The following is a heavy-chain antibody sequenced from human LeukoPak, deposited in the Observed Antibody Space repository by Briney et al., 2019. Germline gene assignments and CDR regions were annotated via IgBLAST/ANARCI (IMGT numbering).Heavy chain of an antibody. J-gene: IGHJ6*03. Sequence: GGSLRLSCAASGFTFSSYWMSWVRQAPGKGLEWVANIKQDGSEKYYVDSVKGRFTISRDNAKNSLYLQMNSLRAEDTAVYYCAKDTVKVTTIRRVPHYMDVWGKGTTVTISS. CDR3: AKDTVKVTTIRRVPHYMDV. CDR2: IKQDGSEK. V-gene: IGHV3-7*01. CDR1: GFTFSSYW. D-gene: IGHD5-12*01.